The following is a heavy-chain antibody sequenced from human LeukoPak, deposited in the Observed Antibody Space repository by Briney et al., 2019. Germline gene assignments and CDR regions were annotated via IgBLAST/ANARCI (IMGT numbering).Heavy chain of an antibody. CDR3: VREDYGLDI. CDR1: GFTFSSYT. Sequence: PGGSLRLSCAASGFTFSSYTMHWVRQGPGRGLEWVAIILKNGVKTAHADSVKGRFTNSRDNSRNTLYLQMDSLNGEDTAVYYCVREDYGLDIWGQGTLVTVSS. CDR2: ILKNGVKT. D-gene: IGHD3-10*01. V-gene: IGHV3-30-3*01. J-gene: IGHJ3*02.